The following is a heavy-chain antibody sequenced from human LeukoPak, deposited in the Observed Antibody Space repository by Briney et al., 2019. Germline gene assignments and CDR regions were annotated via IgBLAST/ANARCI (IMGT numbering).Heavy chain of an antibody. Sequence: GGSLRLSCAGSGFTLSTNCMNWVRQAPGKGLEWVSTIYSGGTTYYADSVMGRFTISRHNSRNTLYLQMNSLRAEDTAVYYCARVDTVMAYYFDLWGQGTLVTVSS. D-gene: IGHD5-18*01. V-gene: IGHV3-53*04. CDR1: GFTLSTNC. J-gene: IGHJ4*02. CDR2: IYSGGTT. CDR3: ARVDTVMAYYFDL.